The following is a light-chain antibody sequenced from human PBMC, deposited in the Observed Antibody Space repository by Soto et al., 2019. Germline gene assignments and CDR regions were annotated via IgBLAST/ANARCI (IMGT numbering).Light chain of an antibody. CDR2: GAS. J-gene: IGKJ4*01. V-gene: IGKV3-20*01. CDR1: QSFRNNY. CDR3: QQYGSSPLT. Sequence: EIVLTQSPGTLSLSPGERATLSCRASQSFRNNYLAWYQQKPGQGPSLLIYGASSRATGVPDRFSGVGSGTDFTLTISRLEPEDSAVYYCQQYGSSPLTFGGGTKVEL.